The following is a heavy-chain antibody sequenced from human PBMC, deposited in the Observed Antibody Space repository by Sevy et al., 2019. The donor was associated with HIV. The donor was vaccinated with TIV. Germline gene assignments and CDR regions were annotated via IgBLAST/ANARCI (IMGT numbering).Heavy chain of an antibody. CDR2: TYYRSKWYN. CDR1: GDSVSSNSAA. D-gene: IGHD6-13*01. Sequence: KQSQTLSLTCAISGDSVSSNSAAWNWIRQSPSRGLEWLGRTYYRSKWYNDYAVSVKSRITINPDKSKNQFSLQLNSVTPEETAVYYCARVKQPRDSGSWYSPIYYYYGMDVWGQGTTVTVSS. V-gene: IGHV6-1*01. J-gene: IGHJ6*02. CDR3: ARVKQPRDSGSWYSPIYYYYGMDV.